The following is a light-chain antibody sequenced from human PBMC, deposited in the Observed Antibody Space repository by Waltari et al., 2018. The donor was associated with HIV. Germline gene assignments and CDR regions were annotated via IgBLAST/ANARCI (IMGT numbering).Light chain of an antibody. Sequence: SSELTQDPSVSVALGQPARTTCQGDSLRRYYASWYQQKSAQAPVVVLFGRNNRPSGIPDRFSGSSSGNTASLTIIGAQAEDEADYYCHSRDSSGHHVVFGGGTKVTVL. V-gene: IGLV3-19*01. CDR2: GRN. J-gene: IGLJ2*01. CDR3: HSRDSSGHHVV. CDR1: SLRRYY.